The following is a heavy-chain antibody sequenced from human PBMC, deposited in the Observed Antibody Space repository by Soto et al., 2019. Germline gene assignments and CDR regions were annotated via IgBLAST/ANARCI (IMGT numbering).Heavy chain of an antibody. D-gene: IGHD3-3*01. CDR2: IWYDGSNK. J-gene: IGHJ6*03. Sequence: GGSLRLSCAASGFTFSSYCMHWVRQAPGKGLEWVAVIWYDGSNKYYADSVKGRFTISRDNSKNTLYLQMNSLRAEDTAMYYCARGTTIYYYYYYMDVWGKGTTVTVSS. V-gene: IGHV3-33*01. CDR1: GFTFSSYC. CDR3: ARGTTIYYYYYYMDV.